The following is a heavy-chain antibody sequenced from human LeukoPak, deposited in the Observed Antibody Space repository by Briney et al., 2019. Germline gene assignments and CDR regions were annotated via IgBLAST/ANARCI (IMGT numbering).Heavy chain of an antibody. CDR2: IKYDASEQ. Sequence: PGGSLRLSCAASGFSFSNYWMNWLRQAPGKGLEWVANIKYDASEQYYVDSVKGRFTISRDNAKNSLYLQMNILRAEDTAVYYCARDSVRGRPLVAFDIWGQGTMVTVSS. V-gene: IGHV3-7*01. J-gene: IGHJ3*02. D-gene: IGHD3-10*01. CDR3: ARDSVRGRPLVAFDI. CDR1: GFSFSNYW.